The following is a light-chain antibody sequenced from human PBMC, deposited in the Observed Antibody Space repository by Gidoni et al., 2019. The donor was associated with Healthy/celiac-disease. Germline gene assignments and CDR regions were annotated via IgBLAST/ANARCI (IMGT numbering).Light chain of an antibody. V-gene: IGKV1-39*01. CDR3: QRSCSTPR. CDR1: QSISNY. CDR2: AAS. J-gene: IGKJ5*01. Sequence: DIQMTQSPSSLSASVGDRVTITCQASQSISNYLNWYQQKPGKAPKLLIYAASSLQSGVPSRCSGSGSRTDFTLTISSLQPEDFATYCCQRSCSTPRFGQGTQLEIK.